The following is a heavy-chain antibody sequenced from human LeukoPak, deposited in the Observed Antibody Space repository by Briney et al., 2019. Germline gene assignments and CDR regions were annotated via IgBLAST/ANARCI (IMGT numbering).Heavy chain of an antibody. CDR2: IRYDGSNK. CDR1: GFTFSSYG. Sequence: PGGSLRLSCAASGFTFSSYGMHWVRQAPGKGLEWVAFIRYDGSNKYYADSVKGRFTISRDNAKNSLYLQMNSLRAEDTAVYYCARSTRFSGYTPDWFDPWGQGTLVTVSS. V-gene: IGHV3-30*02. CDR3: ARSTRFSGYTPDWFDP. J-gene: IGHJ5*02. D-gene: IGHD3-22*01.